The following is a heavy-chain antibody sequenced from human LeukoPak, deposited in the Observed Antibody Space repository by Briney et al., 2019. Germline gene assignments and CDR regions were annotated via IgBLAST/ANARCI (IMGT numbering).Heavy chain of an antibody. V-gene: IGHV4-59*01. CDR3: ARGRSSNYAYNWFDP. D-gene: IGHD4-11*01. CDR2: IYHSGST. J-gene: IGHJ5*02. Sequence: SETLSLTCTVSGGSINNYYWSWIRQPPGKGLEWIGCIYHSGSTNYNPSFKSRVTISVDTSKNQFSLKLSSVTAADTAVYYCARGRSSNYAYNWFDPWGQGTLVTVSS. CDR1: GGSINNYY.